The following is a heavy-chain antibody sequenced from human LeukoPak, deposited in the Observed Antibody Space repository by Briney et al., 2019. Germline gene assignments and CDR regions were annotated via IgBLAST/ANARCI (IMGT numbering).Heavy chain of an antibody. CDR1: GYTFTSYG. D-gene: IGHD4-17*01. V-gene: IGHV1-18*01. Sequence: ASVKLSCKASGYTFTSYGISWVRQAPGQGLEWMGWISAYNGNTNYAQKLQGRVTMTTDTSTSTAYMELRSLRSDDTAVYYCARESDYGDYAVWFDPWGQGTLVTVSS. CDR3: ARESDYGDYAVWFDP. CDR2: ISAYNGNT. J-gene: IGHJ5*02.